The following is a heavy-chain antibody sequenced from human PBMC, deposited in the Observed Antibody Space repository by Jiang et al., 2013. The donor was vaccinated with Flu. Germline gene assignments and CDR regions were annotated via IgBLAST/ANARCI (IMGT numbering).Heavy chain of an antibody. J-gene: IGHJ6*02. Sequence: VQLLESGAEVKKPGASVKVSCKASGYTFTSYYMHWVRQAPGQGLEWMGIINPSGGSTSYAQKFQGRVTMTRDTSTSTVYMELSSLRSEDTAVYYCARVWQQLVNYYGMDVWGQGTTVTVSS. CDR1: GYTFTSYY. V-gene: IGHV1-46*01. CDR2: INPSGGST. D-gene: IGHD6-13*01. CDR3: ARVWQQLVNYYGMDV.